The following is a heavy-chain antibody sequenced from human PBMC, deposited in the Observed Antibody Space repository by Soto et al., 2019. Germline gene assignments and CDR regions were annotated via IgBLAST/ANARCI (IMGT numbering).Heavy chain of an antibody. CDR2: MNPNSGNT. V-gene: IGHV1-8*01. CDR3: ARALDRDDILTGYWYNWFDP. CDR1: GYTFTSYD. D-gene: IGHD3-9*01. J-gene: IGHJ5*02. Sequence: APVKVSCKASGYTFTSYDINWVRQATGQGLEWMGWMNPNSGNTGYAQKFQGRVTMTRNTSISTAYMELSSLRSEDTAVYYCARALDRDDILTGYWYNWFDPWGQGTLVTVSS.